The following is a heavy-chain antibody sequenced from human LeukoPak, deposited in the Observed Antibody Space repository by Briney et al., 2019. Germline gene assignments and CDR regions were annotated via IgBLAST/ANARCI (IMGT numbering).Heavy chain of an antibody. Sequence: PSETLSLTCTVSGGSISSYYWSWIRQPPGKGLEWIGYIYYSGSTNYNPSLKSRVTISVDTSKNQFSLKLSSVTAADTAVYYCARGRRTTVPFDIWGQGTMVTVSS. CDR2: IYYSGST. V-gene: IGHV4-59*12. J-gene: IGHJ3*02. CDR1: GGSISSYY. D-gene: IGHD4-17*01. CDR3: ARGRRTTVPFDI.